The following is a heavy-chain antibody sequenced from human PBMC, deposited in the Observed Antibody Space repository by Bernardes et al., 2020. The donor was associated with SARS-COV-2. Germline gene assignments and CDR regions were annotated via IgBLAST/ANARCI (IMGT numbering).Heavy chain of an antibody. J-gene: IGHJ6*02. CDR2: ISYDGSHK. V-gene: IGHV3-30*18. Sequence: GGSLRLSCAASGFTFSSYGMHWVRQAPGKGLEWVAVISYDGSHKYYAYSVKGRFTISRDNSKNTLYLQMNSLRAEDTAVYYCAKDYGDYGGMDVWGQGTTVTVSS. CDR1: GFTFSSYG. CDR3: AKDYGDYGGMDV. D-gene: IGHD4-17*01.